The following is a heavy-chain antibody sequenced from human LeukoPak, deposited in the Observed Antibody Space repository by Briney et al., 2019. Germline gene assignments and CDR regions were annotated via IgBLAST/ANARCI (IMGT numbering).Heavy chain of an antibody. CDR1: GYTFTGYY. J-gene: IGHJ4*02. CDR3: ARFLTLGYYDSSGYDY. CDR2: INPNSGGT. V-gene: IGHV1-2*06. Sequence: GASVKVSCKASGYTFTGYYMHWVRQAPGQGLEWMGRINPNSGGTSYAQKFQGRVTMTRATSISTAYMELSRLRYDDPAVYYCARFLTLGYYDSSGYDYWGQGTLVTVSS. D-gene: IGHD3-22*01.